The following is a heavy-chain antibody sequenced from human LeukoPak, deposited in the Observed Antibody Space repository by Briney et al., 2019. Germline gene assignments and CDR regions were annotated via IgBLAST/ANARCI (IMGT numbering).Heavy chain of an antibody. V-gene: IGHV1-46*01. CDR1: GYTFTSYY. Sequence: ASVKVSCKASGYTFTSYYMHWVRQAPGQGLEWMGIINPSGGSTSYAQKFQGRVTMTRDTSTSTVYMELSSLRSEDTAVYYCARDYCSSTSCYLDYYGMDVWGQGTTVTVSS. D-gene: IGHD2-2*01. CDR3: ARDYCSSTSCYLDYYGMDV. J-gene: IGHJ6*02. CDR2: INPSGGST.